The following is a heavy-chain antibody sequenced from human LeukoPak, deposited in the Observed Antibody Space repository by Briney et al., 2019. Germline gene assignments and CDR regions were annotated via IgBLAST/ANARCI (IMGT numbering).Heavy chain of an antibody. V-gene: IGHV3-30*03. J-gene: IGHJ4*02. CDR2: VSYDGSNK. D-gene: IGHD3-10*01. CDR3: ARDSYYGSGSYFYFDY. CDR1: GFTVSINY. Sequence: GGSLRLSCAASGFTVSINYMSWVRQAPGEGLEWVAVVSYDGSNKYYADSVKGRFTISRDNSKNTLYLQMNSLRPEDTAVYYCARDSYYGSGSYFYFDYWGQGTLVTVSS.